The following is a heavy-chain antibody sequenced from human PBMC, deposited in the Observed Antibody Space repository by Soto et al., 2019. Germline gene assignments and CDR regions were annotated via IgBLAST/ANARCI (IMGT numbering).Heavy chain of an antibody. CDR1: GFTFSSYA. CDR3: ARDKTGGDMDY. CDR2: ISSDGKNT. V-gene: IGHV3-30*04. J-gene: IGHJ4*02. D-gene: IGHD2-21*02. Sequence: QVQLVESGGGVVQSGRSLRLSCAVSGFTFSSYAMCWVRQAPGKGLEWVAAISSDGKNTYYADSVKDRFIISRDNSKDTLYLQMNSLRPEDTSLYYCARDKTGGDMDYWGQGTLLTVSS.